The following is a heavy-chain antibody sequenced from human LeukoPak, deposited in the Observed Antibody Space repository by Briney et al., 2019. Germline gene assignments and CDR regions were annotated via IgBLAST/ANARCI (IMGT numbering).Heavy chain of an antibody. J-gene: IGHJ3*02. V-gene: IGHV3-11*01. Sequence: GGSLRLSCAASGFTFSDYYMSRIRQAPGKGLEWVSYISSSGSTIYYADSVKGRFTISRDNAKNSLYLQMNSLRAEDTAVYYCARERVGATRSDAFDIWGQGTMVTVSS. D-gene: IGHD1-26*01. CDR1: GFTFSDYY. CDR3: ARERVGATRSDAFDI. CDR2: ISSSGSTI.